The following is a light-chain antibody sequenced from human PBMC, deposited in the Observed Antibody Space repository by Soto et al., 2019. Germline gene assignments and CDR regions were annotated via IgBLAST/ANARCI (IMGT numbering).Light chain of an antibody. J-gene: IGKJ1*01. CDR1: QSITDW. CDR2: KAA. Sequence: DIPMTQSPSTLSASVGDRVTITCRASQSITDWLAWDQQKPGKAPKFLIYKAANLEGGVPSRFSGSGSGKEFTLTISSVQPDDFATYYCQYWDDYSWTFGQGTKVEIK. V-gene: IGKV1-5*03. CDR3: QYWDDYSWT.